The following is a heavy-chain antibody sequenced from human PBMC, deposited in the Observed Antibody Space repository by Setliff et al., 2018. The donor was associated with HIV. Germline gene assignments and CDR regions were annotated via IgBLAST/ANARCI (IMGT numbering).Heavy chain of an antibody. CDR3: AKEGGSHCTKGVCFPTNWLDS. CDR2: MNKDGVGT. Sequence: ASVKVSCKASGDTSTIHYIHWVRQAPGQGLEWMGIMNKDGVGTTYARKFQGRVTLTRDRSTNTVYMDLNSLRSEDTAVYYCAKEGGSHCTKGVCFPTNWLDSWGQGTLVTVSS. V-gene: IGHV1-46*01. CDR1: GDTSTIHY. D-gene: IGHD2-8*01. J-gene: IGHJ5*01.